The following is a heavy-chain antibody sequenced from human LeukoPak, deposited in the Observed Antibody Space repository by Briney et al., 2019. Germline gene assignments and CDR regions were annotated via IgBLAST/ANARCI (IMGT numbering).Heavy chain of an antibody. CDR3: ARYDHAVRGNSFDP. CDR2: INHGGGT. V-gene: IGHV4-34*01. Sequence: PSETPSLTCAVYGGSFSGYYWSWLRQPPGKGLEWIGEINHGGGTNYNPSLKSRVTISVDTSKNQFSLKLSSVTAADTAVYYCARYDHAVRGNSFDPWGQGTLVTVSS. CDR1: GGSFSGYY. D-gene: IGHD3-10*02. J-gene: IGHJ5*02.